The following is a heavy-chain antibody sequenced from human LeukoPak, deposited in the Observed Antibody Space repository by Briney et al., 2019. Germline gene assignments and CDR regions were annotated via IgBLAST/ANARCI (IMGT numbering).Heavy chain of an antibody. D-gene: IGHD1-20*01. CDR2: IYYSGST. J-gene: IGHJ4*02. CDR1: GGSISSSSYY. Sequence: SETLSLTCTVSGGSISSSSYYWGWIRQPPGKGLEWIGSIYYSGSTYYNPSLKSRVTISVDTSKNQFSLKLSSVPDADTAVYYSARQRINWNDVDYWGQATLVTVSS. CDR3: ARQRINWNDVDY. V-gene: IGHV4-39*01.